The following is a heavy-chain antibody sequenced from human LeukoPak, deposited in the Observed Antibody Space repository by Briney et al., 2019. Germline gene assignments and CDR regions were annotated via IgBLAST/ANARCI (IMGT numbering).Heavy chain of an antibody. Sequence: GGSLRLSCAASGFTVSTNYMSWVRQAPGKGLEWVSIIYSGTSAYYADSVRGRFTISRDNSKNTLYLQMNSLRAEDTAVYYCALGYCSTTRCHSLDYWGQGTLVTVSS. CDR1: GFTVSTNY. CDR3: ALGYCSTTRCHSLDY. V-gene: IGHV3-53*01. J-gene: IGHJ4*02. CDR2: IYSGTSA. D-gene: IGHD2-2*01.